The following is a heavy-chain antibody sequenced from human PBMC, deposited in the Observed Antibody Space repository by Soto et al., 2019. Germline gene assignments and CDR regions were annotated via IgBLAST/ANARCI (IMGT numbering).Heavy chain of an antibody. Sequence: QLQLQESGPGLVKPSETLSLTCTVSGGSISSSSYYWGWIRQPPGKGLETIGSIYYSGSTYYNPSLTSRVSIALXXSQTQYSPKLSSVTAAYPSVCFCLRTTPTISVSDDRAHGTLVTVSS. CDR3: LRTTPTISVSDD. D-gene: IGHD2-15*01. CDR1: GGSISSSSYY. CDR2: IYYSGST. V-gene: IGHV4-39*01. J-gene: IGHJ4*01.